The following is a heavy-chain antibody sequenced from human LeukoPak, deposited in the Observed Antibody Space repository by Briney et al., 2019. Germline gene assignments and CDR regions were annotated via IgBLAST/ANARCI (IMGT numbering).Heavy chain of an antibody. CDR3: ARVGYYGSGSYYTRLNWFDP. CDR1: GSTVSSDY. CDR2: IYSGGST. Sequence: GGSLRLSCAASGSTVSSDYMSWVRQAPGKGLEWVSDIYSGGSTYYADSVKGRFTISRDNSKNTLYLQMNSLRAEDTAVYYCARVGYYGSGSYYTRLNWFDPWGQGTLVTVSS. D-gene: IGHD3-10*01. J-gene: IGHJ5*02. V-gene: IGHV3-66*01.